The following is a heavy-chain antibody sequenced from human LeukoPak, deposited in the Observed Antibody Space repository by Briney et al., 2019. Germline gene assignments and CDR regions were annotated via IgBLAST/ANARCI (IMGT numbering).Heavy chain of an antibody. CDR3: ARSDGYGLVGI. D-gene: IGHD3-10*01. Sequence: SETLSLTCRVSGVSLSSGSNYWGWLRQPPGKTLEWFGSIYSSGSTYYNSSLKSRVIILIDTDKKHFSLNLRSVTAADTDVYYCARSDGYGLVGIWGQGTMVTVSS. J-gene: IGHJ3*02. CDR1: GVSLSSGSNY. CDR2: IYSSGST. V-gene: IGHV4-39*07.